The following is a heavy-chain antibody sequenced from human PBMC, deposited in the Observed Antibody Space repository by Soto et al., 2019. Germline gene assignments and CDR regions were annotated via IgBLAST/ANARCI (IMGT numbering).Heavy chain of an antibody. J-gene: IGHJ6*02. D-gene: IGHD2-21*02. CDR2: VTANGGST. V-gene: IGHV3-23*01. Sequence: VGSLRLSCAATGFTFSVYAMTWVRQAPGKGLEWVSAVTANGGSTYSADSVKGRFAISRDNSKNTLFLQMNSLRAEDTAVYYCASLGVGDWANYYYYYGMDVWRQGTTVTVSS. CDR1: GFTFSVYA. CDR3: ASLGVGDWANYYYYYGMDV.